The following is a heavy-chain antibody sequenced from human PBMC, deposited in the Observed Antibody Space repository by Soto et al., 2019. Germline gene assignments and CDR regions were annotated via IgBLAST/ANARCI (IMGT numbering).Heavy chain of an antibody. Sequence: GEALRICCAASVFTFSSYPIHWFRQAPGKGLEWVAFISYDGSTTYYADSVKGRFTISRDNSKNTLYIQMNSLRPEDTAVYYCAKAGLERYAMDVWGQGTTVTVSS. D-gene: IGHD1-1*01. J-gene: IGHJ6*02. CDR2: ISYDGSTT. CDR1: VFTFSSYP. V-gene: IGHV3-30-3*01. CDR3: AKAGLERYAMDV.